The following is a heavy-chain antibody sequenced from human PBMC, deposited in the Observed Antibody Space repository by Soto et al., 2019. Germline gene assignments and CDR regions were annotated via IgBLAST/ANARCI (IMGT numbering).Heavy chain of an antibody. Sequence: PGGSLRLSCAASGFTFSNAWMNWVRKAPGKGLEWVGRIKSKTDGGTTVYAAPVKGRFTISRDDSKNTLYLQMNSLKTEDTAVFYCTTDHTGADFWSGYYNYWGQGTLVTVSS. D-gene: IGHD3-3*01. J-gene: IGHJ4*02. V-gene: IGHV3-15*07. CDR1: GFTFSNAW. CDR2: IKSKTDGGTT. CDR3: TTDHTGADFWSGYYNY.